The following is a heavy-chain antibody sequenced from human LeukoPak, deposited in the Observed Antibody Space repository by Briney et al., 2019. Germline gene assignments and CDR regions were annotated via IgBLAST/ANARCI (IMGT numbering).Heavy chain of an antibody. CDR2: INSDGSST. J-gene: IGHJ4*02. CDR3: ARGRYDILTGHYYFDY. V-gene: IGHV3-74*01. Sequence: QSGGSLRLYCAASGFTFSSYWMHWVRQAPGKGLVWVSRINSDGSSTIYADSVKGRFTISRDNAKNTLYLQMNSLRAEDTAVYYCARGRYDILTGHYYFDYWGQGTLVTVSS. CDR1: GFTFSSYW. D-gene: IGHD3-9*01.